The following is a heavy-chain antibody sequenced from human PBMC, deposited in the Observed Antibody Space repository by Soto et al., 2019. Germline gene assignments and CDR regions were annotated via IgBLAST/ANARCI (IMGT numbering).Heavy chain of an antibody. D-gene: IGHD3-22*01. Sequence: GGSLRLSCAASGFTFSSYGMHWVRQAPGKGLEWVAVISYDGSNKYYADSVKGRFTISRDNSKNTLYLQMNSLRAEDTAVYYCAKEVGYYYDSSGYYYYYYGMDVWGQGTTVTVSS. CDR2: ISYDGSNK. V-gene: IGHV3-30*18. J-gene: IGHJ6*02. CDR3: AKEVGYYYDSSGYYYYYYGMDV. CDR1: GFTFSSYG.